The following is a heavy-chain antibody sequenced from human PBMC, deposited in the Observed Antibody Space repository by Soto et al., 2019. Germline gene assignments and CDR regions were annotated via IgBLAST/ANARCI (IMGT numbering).Heavy chain of an antibody. CDR3: AKETLWFGEYQYNWFDP. J-gene: IGHJ5*02. V-gene: IGHV3-23*01. Sequence: GGSLRLSCVASGFTFSSYAMSWVRQAPGKGLEWVSAISGSGGSTYYADSVKGRFTISRDNSKNTLYLQMNSLRAEDTAVYYCAKETLWFGEYQYNWFDPWGQGTLVTVSS. D-gene: IGHD3-10*01. CDR1: GFTFSSYA. CDR2: ISGSGGST.